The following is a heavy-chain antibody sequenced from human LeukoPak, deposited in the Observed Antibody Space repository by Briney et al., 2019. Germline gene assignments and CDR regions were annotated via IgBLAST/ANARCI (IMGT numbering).Heavy chain of an antibody. D-gene: IGHD3-10*01. CDR1: GFTFSSYA. CDR3: ARVLGGVSGYFFDY. Sequence: SGGSLRLSCAASGFTFSSYAMSWVRQAPGKGLEWVSYISSSSSTIYYADSVKGRFTISRDNAKNSLYLQMNSLRAEDMAVYYCARVLGGVSGYFFDYWGQGALVTVSS. V-gene: IGHV3-48*01. J-gene: IGHJ4*02. CDR2: ISSSSSTI.